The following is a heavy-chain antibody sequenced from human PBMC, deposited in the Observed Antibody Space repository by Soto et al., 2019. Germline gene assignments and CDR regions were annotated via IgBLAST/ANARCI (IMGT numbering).Heavy chain of an antibody. D-gene: IGHD2-2*01. J-gene: IGHJ6*04. CDR3: AKEILVPGAYYYYGMDV. CDR2: ISYDGSDK. V-gene: IGHV3-30*18. Sequence: QVQLVEPGGGVVQPGRSQRLSCAASGFTFSSYGMHWVRQAPGKGLEWVAVISYDGSDKYYADSVKGRFTISRDNSKNTLYLQMNSLRAEDTAVFYCAKEILVPGAYYYYGMDVWGKGTTVTVSS. CDR1: GFTFSSYG.